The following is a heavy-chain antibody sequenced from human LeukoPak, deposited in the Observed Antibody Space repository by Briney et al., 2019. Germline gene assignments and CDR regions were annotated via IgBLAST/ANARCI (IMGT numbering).Heavy chain of an antibody. CDR3: ALMTGFDS. Sequence: GGSLRLSCAASGFTFENYLMSWVRQAPGKGLEWVSTTNVRGTDKRYADSVKGRFTTSRDNSENTLYLQMDSLRAEDTAVYYCALMTGFDSWGQGTLVTVSS. D-gene: IGHD3-9*01. CDR1: GFTFENYL. V-gene: IGHV3-23*01. CDR2: TNVRGTDK. J-gene: IGHJ4*02.